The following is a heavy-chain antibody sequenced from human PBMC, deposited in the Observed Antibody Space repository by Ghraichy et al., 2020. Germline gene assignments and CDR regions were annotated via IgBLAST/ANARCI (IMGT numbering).Heavy chain of an antibody. CDR2: LYSGGSA. J-gene: IGHJ4*02. V-gene: IGHV3-66*01. Sequence: LSLTCAVSGFTVSSSYMSWVRQAPGKGLEWLSLLYSGGSAFYAASVQGRFTIYRDNAKNTLYLQLDNLIAEDTAVYYCARDGSSYYLSHFDSWGQGTLVTV. CDR1: GFTVSSSY. CDR3: ARDGSSYYLSHFDS. D-gene: IGHD2/OR15-2a*01.